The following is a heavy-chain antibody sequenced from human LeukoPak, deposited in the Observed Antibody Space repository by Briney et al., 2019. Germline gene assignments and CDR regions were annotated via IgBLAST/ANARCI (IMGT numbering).Heavy chain of an antibody. V-gene: IGHV3-73*01. CDR2: IRSKNNDYET. D-gene: IGHD3-3*01. J-gene: IGHJ4*02. CDR3: AKDYRPHDFWSGLVDY. CDR1: GFTFSDSA. Sequence: GGSLRLSCTASGFTFSDSAMHWVRQASGKGLEWVGRIRSKNNDYETAYGESMKGRVTISRDDSRNTAYLQMNSLRAEDTAVYYCAKDYRPHDFWSGLVDYWGQGTLVTVSS.